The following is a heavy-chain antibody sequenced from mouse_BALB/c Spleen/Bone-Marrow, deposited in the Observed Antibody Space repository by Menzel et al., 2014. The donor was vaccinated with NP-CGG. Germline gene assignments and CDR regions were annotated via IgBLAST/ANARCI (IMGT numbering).Heavy chain of an antibody. D-gene: IGHD2-14*01. J-gene: IGHJ4*01. V-gene: IGHV2-3*01. Sequence: QVQLQPSGTGLVAPSQSLSITCTVSGFSLTSYGVSWVRQPSGKGLEWLGVIWGDGSTNYHSALISRLSISKDNSKSQVFLKLSSLQTDDTATYYCAKQDYYRYDYAMDYWGQGTSVTVSS. CDR1: GFSLTSYG. CDR3: AKQDYYRYDYAMDY. CDR2: IWGDGST.